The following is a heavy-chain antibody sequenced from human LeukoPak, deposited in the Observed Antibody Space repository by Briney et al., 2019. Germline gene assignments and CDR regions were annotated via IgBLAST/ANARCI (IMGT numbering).Heavy chain of an antibody. J-gene: IGHJ6*03. Sequence: GASVKVSCKASGYTFTSYGISLVRQAPGQGLEWMGWISAYNGNTNYAQKLQGRVTMTTDTSTSTAYMELRSLRSDDTAVYYCARWSTGLEWLLSYYMDVWGKGTTVTVSS. D-gene: IGHD3-3*01. CDR1: GYTFTSYG. CDR2: ISAYNGNT. CDR3: ARWSTGLEWLLSYYMDV. V-gene: IGHV1-18*01.